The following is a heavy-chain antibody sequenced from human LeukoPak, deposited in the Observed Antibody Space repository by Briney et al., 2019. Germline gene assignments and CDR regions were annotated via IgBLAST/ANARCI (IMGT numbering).Heavy chain of an antibody. J-gene: IGHJ4*02. V-gene: IGHV4-39*01. CDR2: ISYSGST. CDR1: GGSISSSSYY. CDR3: ARWNLRYTSGWYYFDY. D-gene: IGHD6-19*01. Sequence: SENLSLTCTVSGGSISSSSYYWGWIRQPPGKGLVWIGSISYSGSTYYNPSLKSRVTISVDTSKNQFSLKLSSVTAADTAVYYCARWNLRYTSGWYYFDYWGQGTLVTVSS.